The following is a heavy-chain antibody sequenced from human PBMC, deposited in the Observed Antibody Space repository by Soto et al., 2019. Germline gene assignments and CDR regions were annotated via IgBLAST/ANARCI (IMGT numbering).Heavy chain of an antibody. CDR3: AKDLGGATYLYYVDY. V-gene: IGHV3-30*18. J-gene: IGHJ4*02. CDR1: GFNFSSYG. CDR2: ISYDGSNK. D-gene: IGHD1-26*01. Sequence: GGSLRLSCVASGFNFSSYGMHWVRQAPGKGLEWVAVISYDGSNKFYADSVKGRFTFSRDNSKNTLYLQMNSLRAEDTAVYYCAKDLGGATYLYYVDYWGQGTLVTVSS.